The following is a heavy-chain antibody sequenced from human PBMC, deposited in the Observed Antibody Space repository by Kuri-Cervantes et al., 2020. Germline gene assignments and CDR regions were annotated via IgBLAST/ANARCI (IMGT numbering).Heavy chain of an antibody. Sequence: ASVKVSCKASGYTFTSYAMHWVRQAPGQRLEWMGWINTGNGNTKYSQKFQGRVTITRDTSASTAYMELSSLRSEDTALYYCARVVDGYNKYYYYGLDVWGQGTTVTSP. CDR2: INTGNGNT. D-gene: IGHD5-24*01. CDR3: ARVVDGYNKYYYYGLDV. J-gene: IGHJ6*02. V-gene: IGHV1-3*04. CDR1: GYTFTSYA.